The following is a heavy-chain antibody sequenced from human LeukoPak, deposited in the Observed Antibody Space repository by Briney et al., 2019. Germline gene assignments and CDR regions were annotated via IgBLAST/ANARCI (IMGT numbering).Heavy chain of an antibody. J-gene: IGHJ4*02. D-gene: IGHD2-2*01. CDR2: ISGSGGST. Sequence: PGGSLRLSCAASGFTFSSYAMSWVRQAPGKGLEWVSAISGSGGSTYYADSVKGRFTISRDNSKNTLYLQMNSLRDEDTAVYYCARTYAKYFDYWGQGALVTVSS. V-gene: IGHV3-23*01. CDR3: ARTYAKYFDY. CDR1: GFTFSSYA.